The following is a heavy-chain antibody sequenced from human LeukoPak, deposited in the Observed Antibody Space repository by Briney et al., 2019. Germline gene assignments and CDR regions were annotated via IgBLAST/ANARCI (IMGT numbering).Heavy chain of an antibody. J-gene: IGHJ5*02. CDR3: ARDTKRSRARWENLGFDP. V-gene: IGHV1-18*04. D-gene: IGHD1-26*01. CDR1: GYIFTSYN. Sequence: GASVKVSCKASGYIFTSYNIYWVRQAPGQGLEWMGWISGYNDNTKYYAQKLQGRVTMTTDTSTSTAYMELRSLRSDDTAVYYCARDTKRSRARWENLGFDPWGQGTLVTVSS. CDR2: ISGYNDNT.